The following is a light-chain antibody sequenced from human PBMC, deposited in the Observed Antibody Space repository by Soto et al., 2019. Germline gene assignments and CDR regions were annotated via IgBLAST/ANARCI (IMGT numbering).Light chain of an antibody. V-gene: IGKV3-20*01. J-gene: IGKJ2*01. CDR3: QQYGISPPYT. Sequence: EIVLTQSPGTLSLSPGERATLSCRASQSVSSTYLAWYQQRPGQAPRLLIFGASSRATGIPDRFSGSGSGTDFTLTISSLEPEDFAVYYCQQYGISPPYTFGQGTKLEIK. CDR1: QSVSSTY. CDR2: GAS.